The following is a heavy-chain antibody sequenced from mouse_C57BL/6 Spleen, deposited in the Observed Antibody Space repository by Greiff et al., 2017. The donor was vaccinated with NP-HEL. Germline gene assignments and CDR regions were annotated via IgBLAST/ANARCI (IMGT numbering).Heavy chain of an antibody. Sequence: VQLQQPGAELVRPGTSVKLSCKASGYTFTSYWMHWVKQRPGQGLEWIGVIDPSDSYTNYNQKFKGKATLTVDTSSRTAYMQLSSLTSEDSAVYYCARRHDDGSSFYWDFDVWGTGTTVTVSS. V-gene: IGHV1-59*01. D-gene: IGHD1-1*01. CDR2: IDPSDSYT. CDR3: ARRHDDGSSFYWDFDV. J-gene: IGHJ1*03. CDR1: GYTFTSYW.